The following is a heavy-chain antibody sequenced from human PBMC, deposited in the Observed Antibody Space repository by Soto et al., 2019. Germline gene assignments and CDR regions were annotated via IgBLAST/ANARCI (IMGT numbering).Heavy chain of an antibody. J-gene: IGHJ5*02. CDR3: ARRIVVAVALVWFDP. D-gene: IGHD6-19*01. CDR1: GFTFSDSY. Sequence: QVQLVESGGGLVKPGGSLRLSCAGSGFTFSDSYMSWIRQAPGKGLEWLSYIGGSGSSTSYADSGKGRFTISRDNANNSVYLQMNRLRAEDTAVYYCARRIVVAVALVWFDPSGQETLNPVSS. CDR2: IGGSGSST. V-gene: IGHV3-11*01.